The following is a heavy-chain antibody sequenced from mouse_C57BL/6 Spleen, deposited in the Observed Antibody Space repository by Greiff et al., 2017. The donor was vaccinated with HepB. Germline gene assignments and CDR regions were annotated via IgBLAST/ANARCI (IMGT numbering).Heavy chain of an antibody. Sequence: VQLQQSGAELVKPGASVKLSCKASGYTFTSYWMQWVKQRPGQGLEWIGEIDPSDSYTNYNQKFKGKATLTVDTSSSPAYMQLSSLTSEDSAVYYCARGNYYGSSYRYFDVWGTGTTVTVSS. J-gene: IGHJ1*03. CDR3: ARGNYYGSSYRYFDV. V-gene: IGHV1-50*01. D-gene: IGHD1-1*01. CDR1: GYTFTSYW. CDR2: IDPSDSYT.